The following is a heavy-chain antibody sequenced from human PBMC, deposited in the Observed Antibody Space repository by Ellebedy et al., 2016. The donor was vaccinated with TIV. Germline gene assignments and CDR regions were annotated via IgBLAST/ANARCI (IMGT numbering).Heavy chain of an antibody. V-gene: IGHV4-59*08. CDR3: ASRASGRSDLGRGLYFEN. D-gene: IGHD1-26*01. CDR1: GASISSYY. CDR2: MSYSGST. J-gene: IGHJ4*02. Sequence: SETLSLTCNVSGASISSYYWSWIRQPPGKGLELIGYMSYSGSTNYNPSLKSRVTISVDTSKSQFSLKLTSVTAADTAVYYCASRASGRSDLGRGLYFENWGQGTLVTVSS.